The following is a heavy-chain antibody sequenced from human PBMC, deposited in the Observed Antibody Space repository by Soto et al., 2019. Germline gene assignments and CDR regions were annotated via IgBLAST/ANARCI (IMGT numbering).Heavy chain of an antibody. D-gene: IGHD6-19*01. Sequence: ASVKVSCKASGYTFTSYGISWVRQAPGQGLEWMGWISAYNGNTNYAQKLQGRVTMTEDTSTDTAYMELSSLRSEDTAVYYCATDRRYSSGAFDIWGQGTMVTVSS. J-gene: IGHJ3*02. V-gene: IGHV1-18*01. CDR1: GYTFTSYG. CDR3: ATDRRYSSGAFDI. CDR2: ISAYNGNT.